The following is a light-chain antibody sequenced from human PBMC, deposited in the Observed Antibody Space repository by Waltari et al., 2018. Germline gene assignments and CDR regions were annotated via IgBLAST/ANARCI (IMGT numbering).Light chain of an antibody. Sequence: QSALTQPASVSGSPGQSITLPCTGTSRDVGRYNYMCWYQQHPGKVPTLLIFDVTNRPSGVSPRFSGSKSGNTASLTISGLQAEDESDYYCCSSTTRRTWVFGGGTKLTVL. CDR3: CSSTTRRTWV. J-gene: IGLJ3*02. V-gene: IGLV2-14*01. CDR2: DVT. CDR1: SRDVGRYNY.